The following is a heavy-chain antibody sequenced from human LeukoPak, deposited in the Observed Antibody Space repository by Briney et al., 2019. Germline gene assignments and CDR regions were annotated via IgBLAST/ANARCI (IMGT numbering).Heavy chain of an antibody. Sequence: PSETLSLTCTVSGGSISSYYWSWIRQPPGKGLEWIGYIYYSGSTNYNPSLKSRVTISVDTSKNQFSLKLSSVTAADTAVYYCARAGALYCSSTICYQYYYYYYMDVWGKGTTVTVSS. J-gene: IGHJ6*03. CDR1: GGSISSYY. D-gene: IGHD2-2*01. CDR3: ARAGALYCSSTICYQYYYYYYMDV. V-gene: IGHV4-59*01. CDR2: IYYSGST.